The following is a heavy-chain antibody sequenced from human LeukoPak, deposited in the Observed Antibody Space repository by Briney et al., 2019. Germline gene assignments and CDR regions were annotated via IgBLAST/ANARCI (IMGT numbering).Heavy chain of an antibody. V-gene: IGHV3-74*01. CDR2: VNGPGDWT. Sequence: GGSLRLSCAASGFTFSSHWMHWARQAPGEGLVWVSRVNGPGDWTHYADSVRGRFIISRDNAENTISLQMNNLRAEDTAVYFCAREVFEGQRQSDAFDVWGQGTMVTVSS. J-gene: IGHJ3*01. D-gene: IGHD6-25*01. CDR3: AREVFEGQRQSDAFDV. CDR1: GFTFSSHW.